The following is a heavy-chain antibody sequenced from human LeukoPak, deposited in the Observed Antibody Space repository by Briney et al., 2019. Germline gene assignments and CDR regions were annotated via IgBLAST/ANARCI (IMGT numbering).Heavy chain of an antibody. Sequence: PSETLSLTCTVSGGSISGDSYYWSWIRQPPGKKLEWIGYIYNSGNTNYNPSLKSRVTMSVDTSKNQFSLKLSSVTAADTAVYYCARDRYALTFDYWGQGTLVTVSS. CDR1: GGSISGDSYY. V-gene: IGHV4-61*01. CDR3: ARDRYALTFDY. J-gene: IGHJ4*02. CDR2: IYNSGNT. D-gene: IGHD3-16*01.